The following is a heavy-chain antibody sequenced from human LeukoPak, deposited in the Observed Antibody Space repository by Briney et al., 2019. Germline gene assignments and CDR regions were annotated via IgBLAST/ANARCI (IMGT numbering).Heavy chain of an antibody. V-gene: IGHV3-23*01. CDR1: GFTFSSYA. J-gene: IGHJ1*01. Sequence: PGGSLRLSCAASGFTFSSYATSWVRQAPGKGLEWVSAISGSGGSTYYADSVKGRFTISRDNSKNTLYLQMNSLRAEDTAVYYCAKWGSGWYATEYFQHWGQSTLVTVSS. D-gene: IGHD6-19*01. CDR3: AKWGSGWYATEYFQH. CDR2: ISGSGGST.